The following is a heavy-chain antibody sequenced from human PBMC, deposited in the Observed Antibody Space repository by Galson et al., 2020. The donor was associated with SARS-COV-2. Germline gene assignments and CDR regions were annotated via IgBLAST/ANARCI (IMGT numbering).Heavy chain of an antibody. CDR1: GGSFSGYY. CDR3: ARGSRDVTMILMIATTASYYFDF. Sequence: SQASETLSLTCAVYGGSFSGYYWGWLRQPPGKGLEWIGEINPSGSISYNPSLKSPVTISQATSKNQVSLRLRSVTAADTAMYFCARGSRDVTMILMIATTASYYFDFWGQGSLVTVSS. CDR2: INPSGSI. D-gene: IGHD3-22*01. J-gene: IGHJ4*02. V-gene: IGHV4-34*01.